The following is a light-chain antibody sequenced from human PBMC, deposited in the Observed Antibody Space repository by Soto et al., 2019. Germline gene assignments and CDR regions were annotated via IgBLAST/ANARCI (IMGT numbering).Light chain of an antibody. CDR2: KAS. V-gene: IGKV1-5*03. CDR3: QQYNSYWT. J-gene: IGKJ1*01. Sequence: DIQMTQSPSTLSASVGDRVTITCRASQSISSWLAWYQQKPGKAPKLLIYKASSLESGVPSRFSGSGSGTEFTLTISSPQPDDFATYYCQQYNSYWTFGQGTKVEFK. CDR1: QSISSW.